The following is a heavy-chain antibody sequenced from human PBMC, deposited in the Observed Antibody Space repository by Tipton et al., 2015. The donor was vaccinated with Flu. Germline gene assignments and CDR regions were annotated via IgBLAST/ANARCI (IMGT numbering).Heavy chain of an antibody. CDR2: IYSGGNT. V-gene: IGHV4-4*07. Sequence: GLVKPSETLSLTCTVSGGSISTYYWSWIRQPAGMGLEWIGRIYSGGNTNYNPSLKSRVSMSVDTSKNQFSLKLRSATAADTSMYFGAGDVFPSLPSYYFDFWGPGALVTFSS. J-gene: IGHJ4*02. CDR1: GGSISTYY. D-gene: IGHD2/OR15-2a*01. CDR3: AGDVFPSLPSYYFDF.